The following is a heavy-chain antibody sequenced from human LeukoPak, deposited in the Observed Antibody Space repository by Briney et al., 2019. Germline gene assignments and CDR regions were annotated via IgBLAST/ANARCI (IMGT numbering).Heavy chain of an antibody. V-gene: IGHV3-23*01. Sequence: GGSLRPSCAASGFTFSSYAMSWVRQAPGKGLEWVSAISGSGGSTYYADSVKGRFTISRDNSKNTLYLQMNSLRAEDTAVYYCAKLPGEMATAWHFDYWGQGTLVTVSS. CDR1: GFTFSSYA. J-gene: IGHJ4*02. CDR3: AKLPGEMATAWHFDY. D-gene: IGHD5-24*01. CDR2: ISGSGGST.